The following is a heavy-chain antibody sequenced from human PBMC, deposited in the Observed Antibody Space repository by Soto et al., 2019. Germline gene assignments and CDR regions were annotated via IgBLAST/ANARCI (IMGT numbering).Heavy chain of an antibody. CDR3: TNLPPFTMDTAW. J-gene: IGHJ4*02. D-gene: IGHD5-18*01. CDR2: IKSKTDGGTT. CDR1: GFTFSNAW. V-gene: IGHV3-15*01. Sequence: PGGSLRLSCAASGFTFSNAWMSWVRQAPGKGLEWVGRIKSKTDGGTTDYAAPVKGRFTISRDDSKNTLYLQMNSLKTEDTAVYYCTNLPPFTMDTAWWGQGTLVTVSS.